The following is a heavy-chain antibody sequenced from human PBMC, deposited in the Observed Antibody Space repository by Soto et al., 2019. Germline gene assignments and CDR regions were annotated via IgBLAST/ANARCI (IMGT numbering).Heavy chain of an antibody. Sequence: GESLKISCEGSGYKFGNYWIGWVRQTPGKGLEWMGIIYPGDSDTVYNPSFQGQVTMSVDKYSNTAYLQWSSLQTSDTGIYYCARSMGPSIGWLDPWGQGTQVTVYS. D-gene: IGHD2-15*01. CDR2: IYPGDSDT. J-gene: IGHJ5*02. V-gene: IGHV5-51*01. CDR1: GYKFGNYW. CDR3: ARSMGPSIGWLDP.